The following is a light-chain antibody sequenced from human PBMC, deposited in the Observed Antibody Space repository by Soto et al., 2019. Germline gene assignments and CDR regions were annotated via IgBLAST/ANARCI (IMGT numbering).Light chain of an antibody. CDR2: AAS. V-gene: IGKV1-5*01. Sequence: DIQMTQSPSTLSASLGDSVTITCRASQSVYTWLAWYQQKPGKAPNRLIYAASSLQSGVPSRFSGSGSGTEFTLTISSLQPEDFATYYCLQHNSYPRTFGQGTKVDI. CDR3: LQHNSYPRT. CDR1: QSVYTW. J-gene: IGKJ1*01.